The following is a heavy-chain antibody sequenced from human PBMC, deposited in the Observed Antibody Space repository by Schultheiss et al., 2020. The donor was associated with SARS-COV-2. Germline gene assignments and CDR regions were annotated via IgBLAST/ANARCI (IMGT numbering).Heavy chain of an antibody. CDR3: ARDRYGGNSGRHFDY. D-gene: IGHD4-23*01. J-gene: IGHJ4*02. V-gene: IGHV4-34*01. CDR1: GGSLRGHY. Sequence: SQTLSLTCAVSGGSLRGHYWSWIRQPPGKGLEWVGEINRDGGTRYNPSLKSRVTISVDMSKNQFSLKLSSVTAADTAVYYCARDRYGGNSGRHFDYWGQGTLVTVSS. CDR2: INRDGGT.